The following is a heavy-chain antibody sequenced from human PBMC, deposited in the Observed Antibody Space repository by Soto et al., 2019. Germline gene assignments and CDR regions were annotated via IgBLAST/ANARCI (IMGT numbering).Heavy chain of an antibody. CDR2: ISYDGSNK. CDR1: GFTFSSYG. D-gene: IGHD6-13*01. Sequence: QVQLVESGGGVVQPGRSLRLSCAASGFTFSSYGMHWVRQAPGKGLEWVAVISYDGSNKYYADSVKGRFTISRDNSKNTLYLQMNSLRAEDTAVYYCAKALNTLSSLFDYWGQGTLVTVSS. CDR3: AKALNTLSSLFDY. J-gene: IGHJ4*02. V-gene: IGHV3-30*18.